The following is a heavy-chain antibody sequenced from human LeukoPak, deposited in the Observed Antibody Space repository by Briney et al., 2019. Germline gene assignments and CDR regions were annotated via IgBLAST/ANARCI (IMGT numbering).Heavy chain of an antibody. CDR1: GYTFTSYG. Sequence: ASVKVSRKASGYTFTSYGISWVRQAPGQGLEWMGWISAYNGNTNYAQKLQGRVTMTTDTSTSTAYMELRSLRSDDTAVYYCARKYYYDSSGYRNPDAFDIWGQGTMVTVSS. CDR3: ARKYYYDSSGYRNPDAFDI. D-gene: IGHD3-22*01. V-gene: IGHV1-18*01. J-gene: IGHJ3*02. CDR2: ISAYNGNT.